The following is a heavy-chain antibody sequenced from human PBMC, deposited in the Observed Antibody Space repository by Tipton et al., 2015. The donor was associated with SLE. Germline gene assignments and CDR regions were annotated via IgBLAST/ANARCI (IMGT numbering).Heavy chain of an antibody. CDR1: GGSMSTYY. V-gene: IGHV4-59*01. Sequence: TLSLTCTVSGGSMSTYYWSWIRLPPGKGLEWIVYIYYSGGTSYNPSLNSRVTISVDTSRNQFSLKLTSVTAADAAVYYCARYSLTNWHLDIWGRGTLVTVSS. CDR2: IYYSGGT. CDR3: ARYSLTNWHLDI. J-gene: IGHJ2*01. D-gene: IGHD2-15*01.